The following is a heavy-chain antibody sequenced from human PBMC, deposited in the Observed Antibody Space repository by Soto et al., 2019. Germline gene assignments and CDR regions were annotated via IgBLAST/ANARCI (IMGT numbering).Heavy chain of an antibody. Sequence: SVKVSWKASGYTFTSYGMHRARQAPGQRLEWMGCINAANGDTKYSPKFQGRVTITGDTSASTAYMELSSLRSEDTAVYYCVRRHVSATGIDWFDPWGQGTLVGVTS. CDR2: INAANGDT. V-gene: IGHV1-3*01. J-gene: IGHJ5*02. D-gene: IGHD6-13*01. CDR1: GYTFTSYG. CDR3: VRRHVSATGIDWFDP.